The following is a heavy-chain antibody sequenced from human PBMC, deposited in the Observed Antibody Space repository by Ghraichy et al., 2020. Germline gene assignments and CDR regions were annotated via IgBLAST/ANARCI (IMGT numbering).Heavy chain of an antibody. CDR2: INPNNGGT. D-gene: IGHD3-9*01. CDR1: GYTFTAHY. J-gene: IGHJ4*02. V-gene: IGHV1-2*02. CDR3: GRDHDILRGLGLTEAY. Sequence: ASVKVSCKTSGYTFTAHYMHWVRQAPGQGLEWMGWINPNNGGTNYAQKFQGRVTMTRDTSISTAYMELSSLTSDDTAVYYCGRDHDILRGLGLTEAYWGQGTLVTVSS.